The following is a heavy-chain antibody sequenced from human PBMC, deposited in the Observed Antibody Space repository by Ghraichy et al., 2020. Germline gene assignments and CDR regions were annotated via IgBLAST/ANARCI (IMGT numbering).Heavy chain of an antibody. CDR3: ARQEGDIVVVPAALNCDY. CDR1: GGSISSSSYY. J-gene: IGHJ4*02. D-gene: IGHD2-2*01. V-gene: IGHV4-39*01. Sequence: SQTRSLTCTVSGGSISSSSYYWGWIRQPPGKGLEWIGSIYYSGSTYYNPSLKSRVTISVDTSKNQFSLKLSSVTAADTAVYYCARQEGDIVVVPAALNCDYWGQGTLVTVSS. CDR2: IYYSGST.